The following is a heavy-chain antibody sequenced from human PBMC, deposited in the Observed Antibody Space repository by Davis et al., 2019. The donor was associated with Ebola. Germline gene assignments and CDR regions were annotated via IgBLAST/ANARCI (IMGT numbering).Heavy chain of an antibody. CDR2: IYYSGST. J-gene: IGHJ6*02. CDR3: ARDRRYFDGSYYYYYGMDV. Sequence: MPSETLSLTCTVSGGSISSGGYYWSWIRQHPGKGLEWIGYIYYSGSTYYSPSLKSRVTISVDTSKNQFSLKLSSVTAADTAVYYCARDRRYFDGSYYYYYGMDVWGQGTTVTVSS. CDR1: GGSISSGGYY. V-gene: IGHV4-31*03. D-gene: IGHD3-9*01.